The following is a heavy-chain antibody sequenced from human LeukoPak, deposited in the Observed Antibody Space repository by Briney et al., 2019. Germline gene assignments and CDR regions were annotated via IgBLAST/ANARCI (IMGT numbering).Heavy chain of an antibody. V-gene: IGHV4-39*01. CDR1: GGSITSTSFY. Sequence: PSETLSLTCTVSGGSITSTSFYWGWIRQPPGKGLEWIGSIFSTGDTYYNSSLQSRSTISVDTSKNQFSLRLTSVNAADTAVYYCARGRVTWGQGTLVTVSS. CDR2: IFSTGDT. J-gene: IGHJ5*02. CDR3: ARGRVT.